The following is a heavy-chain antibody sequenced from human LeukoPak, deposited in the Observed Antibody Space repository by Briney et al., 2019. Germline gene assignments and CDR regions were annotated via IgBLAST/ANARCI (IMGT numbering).Heavy chain of an antibody. CDR1: GFTFSTYA. V-gene: IGHV3-23*01. Sequence: GGSLRLSCVASGFTFSTYAMGWVRQAPGQGLEWVSVISGSGVTTYYADSVKGRFSISRANSKNTLWLQMSSLRAEDTAVYFCTKSPFSGSYRFEDWGQEPWSPSPQ. J-gene: IGHJ4*01. D-gene: IGHD1-26*01. CDR3: TKSPFSGSYRFED. CDR2: ISGSGVTT.